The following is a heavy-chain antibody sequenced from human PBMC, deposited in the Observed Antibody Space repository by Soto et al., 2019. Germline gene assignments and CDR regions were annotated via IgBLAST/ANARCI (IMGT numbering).Heavy chain of an antibody. CDR1: GYSFAGYW. D-gene: IGHD3-22*01. J-gene: IGHJ4*02. V-gene: IGHV5-10-1*01. Sequence: GESLKISCKGSGYSFAGYWITWVRQKPGKGLEWMGRTDPSDSQTYYSPSFRGHVTISVTKSITTVFLQWSSLRASDTAMYYCARQIYDSDTGPNFQYYFDSWGQGTPVTVSS. CDR3: ARQIYDSDTGPNFQYYFDS. CDR2: TDPSDSQT.